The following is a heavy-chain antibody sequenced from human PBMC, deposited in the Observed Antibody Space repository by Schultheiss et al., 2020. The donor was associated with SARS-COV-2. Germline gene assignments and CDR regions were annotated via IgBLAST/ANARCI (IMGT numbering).Heavy chain of an antibody. CDR1: GYSFTSYW. V-gene: IGHV5-51*01. Sequence: GASLKISCKGSGYSFTSYWIGWVRQMPGKGLEWMGIIYPGDSDTRYSPSFQGQVTISADKSISTAYLQWSSLKASDTAMYYCASARYCSSTSCSPDAFDIWGQGTMVIVSS. CDR2: IYPGDSDT. J-gene: IGHJ3*02. D-gene: IGHD2-2*01. CDR3: ASARYCSSTSCSPDAFDI.